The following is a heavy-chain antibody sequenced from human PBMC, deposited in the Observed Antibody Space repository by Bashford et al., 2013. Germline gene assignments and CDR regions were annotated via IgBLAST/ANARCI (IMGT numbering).Heavy chain of an antibody. CDR3: ARDFPFGDPNIGYYYGMDV. D-gene: IGHD3-10*01. CDR2: ISAYNGNT. Sequence: ASVKVSCKASGYTFTSYGISWVRQAPGQGLEWMGWISAYNGNTNYAQKLQGRVTMTTDTSTSTAYMELRSLRSDDTAVYYCARDFPFGDPNIGYYYGMDVWGQGTTVTVSS. J-gene: IGHJ6*02. CDR1: GYTFTSYG. V-gene: IGHV1-18*01.